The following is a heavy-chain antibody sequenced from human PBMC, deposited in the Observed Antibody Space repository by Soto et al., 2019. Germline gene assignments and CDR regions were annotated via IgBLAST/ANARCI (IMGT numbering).Heavy chain of an antibody. D-gene: IGHD6-19*01. CDR1: GFTFSSYG. Sequence: PGGSLRLSCAASGFTFSSYGMHWVRQAPGKGLEWVAVISYDGSNKYYADSVKGRFTISRDNSKNTLYLQMNSLRAEDTAVYYCAKANIAVAGPEKKDYYYYYGMDVWGQGTTVTVSS. CDR2: ISYDGSNK. CDR3: AKANIAVAGPEKKDYYYYYGMDV. J-gene: IGHJ6*02. V-gene: IGHV3-30*18.